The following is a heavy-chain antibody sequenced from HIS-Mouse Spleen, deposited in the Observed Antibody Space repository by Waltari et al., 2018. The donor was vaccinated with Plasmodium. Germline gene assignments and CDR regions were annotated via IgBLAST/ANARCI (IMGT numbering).Heavy chain of an antibody. J-gene: IGHJ3*02. CDR2: INHSGST. CDR3: ARAGYCSGGSCYHDAFDI. CDR1: GGSFRCYS. Sequence: QVQLQQWGAGLLNPSETLSLTCAVHGGSFRCYSWHWVRRPPGKGLEWIGEINHSGSTNYNPSLKSRVTISVDTSKNQFSLKLSSVTAADTAVYYCARAGYCSGGSCYHDAFDIWGQGTMVTVSS. D-gene: IGHD2-15*01. V-gene: IGHV4-34*01.